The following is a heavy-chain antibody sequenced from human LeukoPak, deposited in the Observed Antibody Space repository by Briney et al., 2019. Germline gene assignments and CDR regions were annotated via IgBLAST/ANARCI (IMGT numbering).Heavy chain of an antibody. D-gene: IGHD6-19*01. Sequence: GESLKISCEASGYSFSSYWIGWVRQMPGKGLEWMGIIYPGDSNTRYSPSFQGQVTISADKSISTAYLQWSSLKASDTAMYYCTRSRDYASGWYLIFDYWGQGTLVTVS. J-gene: IGHJ4*02. CDR1: GYSFSSYW. CDR2: IYPGDSNT. CDR3: TRSRDYASGWYLIFDY. V-gene: IGHV5-51*01.